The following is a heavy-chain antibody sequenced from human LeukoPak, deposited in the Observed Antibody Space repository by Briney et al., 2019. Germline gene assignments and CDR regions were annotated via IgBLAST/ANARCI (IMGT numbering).Heavy chain of an antibody. Sequence: ASVKVSCKASRYTFSNYDINWVRQATGQGLEWMGWMSPNSGNTGYAQKFQGRVTMTRDTSISTAYMELSRLRSDDTAVYYCARAPRLIAVAGTSYYYGMDVWGQGTTVTVSS. CDR3: ARAPRLIAVAGTSYYYGMDV. J-gene: IGHJ6*02. V-gene: IGHV1-8*01. D-gene: IGHD6-19*01. CDR1: RYTFSNYD. CDR2: MSPNSGNT.